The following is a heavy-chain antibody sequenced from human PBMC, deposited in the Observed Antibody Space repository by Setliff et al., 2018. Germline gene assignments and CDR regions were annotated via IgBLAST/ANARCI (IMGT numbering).Heavy chain of an antibody. D-gene: IGHD3-3*01. CDR1: GGSISSGSYY. V-gene: IGHV4-39*01. CDR3: GRMPRSGYHEAGDYMDV. CDR2: IYYTGKT. Sequence: TLSLTCTVSGGSISSGSYYWGWIRQPPGKGLEWIGTIYYTGKTHYNPSLKSRVLISVDTSKNQFSLNVSYVTAADTAVFYCGRMPRSGYHEAGDYMDVWGKGTTVTVSS. J-gene: IGHJ6*03.